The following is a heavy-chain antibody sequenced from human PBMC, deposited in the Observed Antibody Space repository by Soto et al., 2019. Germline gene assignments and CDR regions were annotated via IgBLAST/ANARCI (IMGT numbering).Heavy chain of an antibody. J-gene: IGHJ4*02. D-gene: IGHD3-22*01. V-gene: IGHV5-51*01. CDR3: ARHRSYYDSSGYYSDCYFDY. CDR1: GYSFTSYW. CDR2: IYPGDSDT. Sequence: GESLKISCKGSGYSFTSYWIGWVRQMPGKGLEWMGIIYPGDSDTRYSPSFQGQVTISADKSISTAYLQWSSLKASDTAMYYCARHRSYYDSSGYYSDCYFDYWGQGTLVTVSS.